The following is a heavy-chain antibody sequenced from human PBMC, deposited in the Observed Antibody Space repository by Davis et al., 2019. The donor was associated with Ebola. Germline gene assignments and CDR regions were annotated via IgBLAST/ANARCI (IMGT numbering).Heavy chain of an antibody. V-gene: IGHV1-8*01. J-gene: IGHJ4*02. CDR3: ARGRRTPPYY. Sequence: ASVKVSCKASGYTFTSYVINWVRPATAQGLAWMGWLNPNSGNTGFAQKFQDSVTMTRNTSISTADMELSSLRSEDTAVYYCARGRRTPPYYWGQGTLVTVSS. CDR2: LNPNSGNT. CDR1: GYTFTSYV.